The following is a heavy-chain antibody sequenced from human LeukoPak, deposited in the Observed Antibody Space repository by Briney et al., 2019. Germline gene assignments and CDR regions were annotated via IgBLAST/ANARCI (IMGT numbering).Heavy chain of an antibody. CDR1: GGSFSGYY. D-gene: IGHD3-3*01. Sequence: PSETLSLTCAVYGGSFSGYYWSWIRQPPGKGLECIGEINHSGSTNYNPSLKSRVNISVDTSKNQFSLKLSSVTAADTAVYYCARWIFGVVSPIGYMDVWGKGTTVTVSS. CDR2: INHSGST. J-gene: IGHJ6*03. CDR3: ARWIFGVVSPIGYMDV. V-gene: IGHV4-34*01.